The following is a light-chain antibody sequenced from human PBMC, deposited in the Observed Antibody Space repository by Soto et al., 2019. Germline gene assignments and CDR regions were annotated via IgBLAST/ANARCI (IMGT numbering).Light chain of an antibody. J-gene: IGKJ1*01. CDR3: QHYYDYSWT. V-gene: IGKV1-5*03. CDR2: KAS. Sequence: DIQMTQSPSTLSASVGDRVTITCRASQSISNWLAWFQQKPGKAPKLLIYKASNLESGVPSTFSGSASGTEFTLTISSLQPDDFATYYCQHYYDYSWTFGQGTKLEIK. CDR1: QSISNW.